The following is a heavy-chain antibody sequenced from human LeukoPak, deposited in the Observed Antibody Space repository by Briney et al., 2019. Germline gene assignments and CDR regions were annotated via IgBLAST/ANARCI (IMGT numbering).Heavy chain of an antibody. Sequence: ASVKVSCKTSGYTFDNFDINWVRQATGQGLEWMGWMNPKSGNTGYAQKFQARVTITADESTSTAYMELSSLRSEDTAVYYCARVLYYGSGMNSFHFDYWGQGTLVTVSS. CDR1: GYTFDNFD. J-gene: IGHJ4*02. V-gene: IGHV1-8*01. D-gene: IGHD3-10*01. CDR3: ARVLYYGSGMNSFHFDY. CDR2: MNPKSGNT.